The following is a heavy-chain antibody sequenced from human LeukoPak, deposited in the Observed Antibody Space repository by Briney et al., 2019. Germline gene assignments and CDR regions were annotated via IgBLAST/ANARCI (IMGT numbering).Heavy chain of an antibody. CDR2: INAGNGNT. D-gene: IGHD3-10*01. Sequence: GASVKVSCKASGYTFTSYGISWVRQAPGQGLEWMGWINAGNGNTKYSQKFQGRVTITRDTSATTAYMELSSLRSEDTAVYYCARDRATYGYYFDYWGQGTLVTVSS. J-gene: IGHJ4*02. V-gene: IGHV1-3*01. CDR1: GYTFTSYG. CDR3: ARDRATYGYYFDY.